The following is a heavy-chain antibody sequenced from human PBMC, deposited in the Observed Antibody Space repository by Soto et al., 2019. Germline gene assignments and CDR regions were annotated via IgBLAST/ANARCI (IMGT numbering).Heavy chain of an antibody. Sequence: GGSLRLSCAASGFTFSSYSMNWVRQAPGKGLEWVSSISSSSSYIYYADSVKGRFTISRDNAKNSLYLQMNSLRAEDTAVYYCAREGSSCYYYGMDVWGQGTTVTVSS. V-gene: IGHV3-21*01. CDR2: ISSSSSYI. D-gene: IGHD2-15*01. CDR1: GFTFSSYS. J-gene: IGHJ6*02. CDR3: AREGSSCYYYGMDV.